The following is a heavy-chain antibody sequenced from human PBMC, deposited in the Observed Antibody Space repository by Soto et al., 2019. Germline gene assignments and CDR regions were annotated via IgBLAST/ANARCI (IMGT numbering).Heavy chain of an antibody. CDR1: GYIFNNYG. J-gene: IGHJ4*02. D-gene: IGHD7-27*01. CDR2: ITADNGDT. V-gene: IGHV1-18*01. CDR3: TRRTLGSAIGIGDY. Sequence: QIQLVQSGAEVKVPGASVKVSCRASGYIFNNYGITWVRQAPGQGLEWMGFITADNGDTKFAEKLQGRVSMTTDTSTNTAYMELRNLRSDDTALYYCTRRTLGSAIGIGDYWGQGTLVTVSS.